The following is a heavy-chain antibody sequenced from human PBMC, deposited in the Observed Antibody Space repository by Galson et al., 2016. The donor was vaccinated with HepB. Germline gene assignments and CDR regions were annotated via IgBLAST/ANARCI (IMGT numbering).Heavy chain of an antibody. CDR3: TRDRSGDYEESYFDY. CDR2: ISGYNGNT. CDR1: GYTFTTYG. J-gene: IGHJ4*02. V-gene: IGHV1-18*01. Sequence: SVKVSCKASGYTFTTYGISWVRQAPGQGLEWMGWISGYNGNTNFAQKLQGRVTMTTDTSTSTAYMELRSLRSDDTAVYFCTRDRSGDYEESYFDYWGQGTLVTVSS. D-gene: IGHD4-17*01.